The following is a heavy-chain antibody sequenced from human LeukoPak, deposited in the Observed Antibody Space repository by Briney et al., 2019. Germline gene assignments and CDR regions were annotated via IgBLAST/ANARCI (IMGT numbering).Heavy chain of an antibody. V-gene: IGHV3-23*01. CDR2: ISGSGGST. CDR3: AKDIELLWFGELAVAFDI. Sequence: GGSLPLSCAASGFTFSSYAMSWLRQAPGKGLEWVSAISGSGGSTYYADSVKGRFTISRDNAKNSLYLQMNSLRAEDTALYYCAKDIELLWFGELAVAFDIWGQGTMVTVSS. J-gene: IGHJ3*02. D-gene: IGHD3-10*01. CDR1: GFTFSSYA.